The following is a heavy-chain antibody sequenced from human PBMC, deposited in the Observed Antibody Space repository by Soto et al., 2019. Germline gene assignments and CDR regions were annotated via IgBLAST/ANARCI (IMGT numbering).Heavy chain of an antibody. CDR3: ARGSGIVATPGELEDGKYDY. CDR2: INESGST. CDR1: GQSLSGHS. D-gene: IGHD1-1*01. J-gene: IGHJ4*02. Sequence: QVQLQQWGAGLVKPSETLSLSCAVYGQSLSGHSWAWIRQPPGKGLEWFGEINESGSTYYNPSLTSRVTISTYTSKNQFSLKLSSVSAADTAAYFCARGSGIVATPGELEDGKYDYWGQGTLVNVSS. V-gene: IGHV4-34*01.